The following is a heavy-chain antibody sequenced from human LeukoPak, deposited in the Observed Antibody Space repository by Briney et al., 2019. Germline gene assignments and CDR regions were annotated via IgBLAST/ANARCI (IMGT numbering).Heavy chain of an antibody. V-gene: IGHV7-4-1*02. J-gene: IGHJ5*02. Sequence: ASVKVSCKASGYTFTSYAMNWVRRAPGQGLEWMGWINTNTGNPTYAQGFTGRFVFSLDTSVSTAYLQISSLKAEDTAVYYCAREPDIVVVPAAALKNWFDPWGQGTLVTVSS. CDR1: GYTFTSYA. CDR2: INTNTGNP. CDR3: AREPDIVVVPAAALKNWFDP. D-gene: IGHD2-2*01.